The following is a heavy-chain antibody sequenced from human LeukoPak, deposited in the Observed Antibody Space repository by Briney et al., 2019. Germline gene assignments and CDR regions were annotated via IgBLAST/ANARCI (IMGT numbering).Heavy chain of an antibody. CDR2: IYYSGST. V-gene: IGHV4-59*01. J-gene: IGHJ4*02. D-gene: IGHD5-18*01. CDR3: ARGASGYSYG. CDR1: GGSISSYY. Sequence: PGGSLRLSCTVSGGSISSYYWSWIRQPPGKGLEGIGYIYYSGSTNYNPSLKSRVTISIDTSKNQFSLNLSSVTAADTAVYYCARGASGYSYGWGQGTLVTVSS.